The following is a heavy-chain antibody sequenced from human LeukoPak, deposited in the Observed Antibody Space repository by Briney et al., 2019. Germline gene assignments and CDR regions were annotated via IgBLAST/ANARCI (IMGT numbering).Heavy chain of an antibody. Sequence: PSETLSLTCSVSGASINSFSCNWFRQPPGKGLEWIGYIYYSGSTNYNPSLKGRVTISVDTSKNQFSLKLSSVTAADTAVYYCATLQVGEFDEYYFDYWGQGTLVTVSS. J-gene: IGHJ4*02. CDR1: GASINSFS. D-gene: IGHD1-26*01. CDR2: IYYSGST. CDR3: ATLQVGEFDEYYFDY. V-gene: IGHV4-59*01.